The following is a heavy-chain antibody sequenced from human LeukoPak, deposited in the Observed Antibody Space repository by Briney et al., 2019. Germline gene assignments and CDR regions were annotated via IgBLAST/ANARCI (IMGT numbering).Heavy chain of an antibody. CDR1: GYTFTSYY. D-gene: IGHD6-6*01. CDR2: INPVGGTT. CDR3: ARDLVAPDY. Sequence: ASVKVSCKASGYTFTSYYMHWVRQAPGQGLEWVGAINPVGGTTSYAQKFQGRVTMTRDTSTTTVYMELRSLRSEDTAVYHCARDLVAPDYWGQGTLVTVSS. J-gene: IGHJ4*02. V-gene: IGHV1-46*01.